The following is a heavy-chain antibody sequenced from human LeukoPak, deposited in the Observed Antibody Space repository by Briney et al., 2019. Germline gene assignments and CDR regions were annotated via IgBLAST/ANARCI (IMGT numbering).Heavy chain of an antibody. CDR1: GGTFISYA. D-gene: IGHD3-22*01. Sequence: SVKVSCKASGGTFISYAISWVRQAPGQGLEWMGGIIPIFGTANYAQKFQGRVTITADESTSTAYMELSSLRSEDTAVYYCAREGDSSGLAFDYWGQGTLVTVSS. CDR2: IIPIFGTA. J-gene: IGHJ4*02. V-gene: IGHV1-69*13. CDR3: AREGDSSGLAFDY.